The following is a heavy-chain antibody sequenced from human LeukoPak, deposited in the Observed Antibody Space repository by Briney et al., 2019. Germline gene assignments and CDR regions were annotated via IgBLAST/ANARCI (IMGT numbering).Heavy chain of an antibody. V-gene: IGHV3-66*01. CDR2: IYSGGRT. Sequence: GGSLRLSCAASGFTFSTFWMSWVRQAPGEGLEWVSVIYSGGRTYYADSVKGRFTISRDNSKNTLYLQMNRLRAEDTAVYYCARAGPSSSWHQFDYWGQGTLVTVSS. CDR1: GFTFSTFW. CDR3: ARAGPSSSWHQFDY. J-gene: IGHJ4*02. D-gene: IGHD6-13*01.